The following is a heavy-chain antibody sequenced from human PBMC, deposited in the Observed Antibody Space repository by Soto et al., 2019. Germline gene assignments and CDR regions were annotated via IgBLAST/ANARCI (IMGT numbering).Heavy chain of an antibody. V-gene: IGHV3-15*01. CDR2: IKNKVDGGAA. CDR1: GINFINAW. Sequence: EVQLVESGGDLVKPGGCLRLSCTVSGINFINAWMSWVRQVPGKGLEWVGRIKNKVDGGAADYAAPVRGRFTISRDDSRNTLFLQMNSLETDDTAIYYCTTDPCDYQDFWGQGTLVTVSS. CDR3: TTDPCDYQDF. D-gene: IGHD4-17*01. J-gene: IGHJ4*02.